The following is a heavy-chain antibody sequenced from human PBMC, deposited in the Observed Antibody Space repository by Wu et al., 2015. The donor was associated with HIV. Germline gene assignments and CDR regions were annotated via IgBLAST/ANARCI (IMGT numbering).Heavy chain of an antibody. D-gene: IGHD6-19*01. CDR2: MNPNSGNT. V-gene: IGHV1-8*01. Sequence: QVQLVQSGAEVKKPGASVKVSCKASGYTFTNYDINWVRQATGQGLEWMGWMNPNSGNTGYAQSFQGRVTMTRNTSINTAYMELNTLRSEDTAVYYCARGIQWPDRGWFDPWGQGTLVTVSS. J-gene: IGHJ5*02. CDR3: ARGIQWPDRGWFDP. CDR1: GYTFTNYD.